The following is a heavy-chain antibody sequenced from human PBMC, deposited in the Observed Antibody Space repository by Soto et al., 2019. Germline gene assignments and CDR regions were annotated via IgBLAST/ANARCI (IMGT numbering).Heavy chain of an antibody. Sequence: VQLLESGGGLVQPGGSLRLSCAASGFTFSSYAMSWVRQAPGKGLEWFSAIIGSGGSTYYADSVKGRFTISRDNSKNTLYLQMNSLRAEDTAVYYCAKDGWYYYGSGSYHDYWGQGTLVTVSS. J-gene: IGHJ4*02. V-gene: IGHV3-23*01. CDR3: AKDGWYYYGSGSYHDY. CDR1: GFTFSSYA. CDR2: IIGSGGST. D-gene: IGHD3-10*01.